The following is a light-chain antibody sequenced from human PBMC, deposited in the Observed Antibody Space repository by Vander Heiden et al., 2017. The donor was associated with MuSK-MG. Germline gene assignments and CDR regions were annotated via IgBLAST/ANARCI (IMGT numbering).Light chain of an antibody. V-gene: IGKV1-5*03. Sequence: DIQMTQAPSTLSASVGDRVTITCRASQSISSWLAWYQQKPGKAPKLLIYKASSSESGVPSRFSARRSGTEFTLTMSILQPDDFATYYCLQDNSYSWVFGQGTKVEIK. CDR3: LQDNSYSWV. CDR2: KAS. J-gene: IGKJ1*01. CDR1: QSISSW.